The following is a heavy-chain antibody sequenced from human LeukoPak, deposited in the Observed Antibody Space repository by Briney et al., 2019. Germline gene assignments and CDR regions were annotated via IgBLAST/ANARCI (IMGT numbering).Heavy chain of an antibody. Sequence: SQTLSLTCTVSGGSISSGDYYWSWIRQPPGKGLEWIGYIYYSGSTYYNPSLKSRVTISVDTSKNQFSLELSSVTAADTAVYYCARTSGYDFWSGYYRSDYWGQGTLVTVSS. CDR1: GGSISSGDYY. V-gene: IGHV4-30-4*08. CDR2: IYYSGST. J-gene: IGHJ4*02. CDR3: ARTSGYDFWSGYYRSDY. D-gene: IGHD3-3*01.